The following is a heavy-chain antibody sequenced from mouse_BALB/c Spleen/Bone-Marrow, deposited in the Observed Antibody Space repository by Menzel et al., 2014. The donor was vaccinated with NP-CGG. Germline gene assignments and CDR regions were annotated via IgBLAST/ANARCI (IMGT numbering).Heavy chain of an antibody. CDR1: GYTFTSYW. CDR2: INPSTGYT. J-gene: IGHJ4*01. CDR3: ARRGYAMDY. Sequence: VHLVESGAELANPGASVKMSCKASGYTFTSYWMHWVKQRPGQGLEWIGYINPSTGYTEYNQKFKDKATLTADKSSSTAYMQLSSLTSEDSAVYYCARRGYAMDYWGQGTSVTVSS. V-gene: IGHV1-7*01.